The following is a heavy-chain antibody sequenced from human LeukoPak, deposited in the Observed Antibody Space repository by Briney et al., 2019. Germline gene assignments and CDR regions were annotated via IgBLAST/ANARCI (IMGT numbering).Heavy chain of an antibody. D-gene: IGHD6-19*01. V-gene: IGHV4-39*01. CDR3: ARFFGQSMVASDPYGMDV. CDR1: GFSMSTIYYQ. CDR2: ISYTGNT. Sequence: SETPSLTCTVSGFSMSTIYYQWGWIRQPPGKGLEWIGTISYTGNTYYNPSLKSRVTMSVDTSKNQFSLWLSSVTATDTSVYYCARFFGQSMVASDPYGMDVWGQGTTVTVSS. J-gene: IGHJ6*02.